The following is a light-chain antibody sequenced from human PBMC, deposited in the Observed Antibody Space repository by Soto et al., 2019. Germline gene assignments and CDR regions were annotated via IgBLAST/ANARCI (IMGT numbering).Light chain of an antibody. V-gene: IGKV3-15*01. CDR3: HQYYNWPMT. CDR1: QPVSIN. J-gene: IGKJ1*01. Sequence: EIVLTQSPATLSVSTGETATLSCRASQPVSINVAWYQQKPGQSPRVLISGASTRASGIPANFSGSGSRTEFTLNISGLQSAEFGIYVCHQYYNWPMTFGQGTQVPIK. CDR2: GAS.